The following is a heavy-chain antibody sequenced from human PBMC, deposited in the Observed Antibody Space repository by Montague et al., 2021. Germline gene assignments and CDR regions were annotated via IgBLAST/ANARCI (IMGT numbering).Heavy chain of an antibody. V-gene: IGHV4-39*07. CDR3: ARVFSSWYVRWFDP. CDR1: GASITSNIYY. CDR2: IYYSGNS. J-gene: IGHJ5*02. D-gene: IGHD6-13*01. Sequence: SETLSLTCTVSGASITSNIYYWGWIRQSPGKGLEWIGSIYYSGNSFYHPSLRSRITMAVDTSKNQFSLKLSSVTAADTAIYYCARVFSSWYVRWFDPWGQGTLVTVSS.